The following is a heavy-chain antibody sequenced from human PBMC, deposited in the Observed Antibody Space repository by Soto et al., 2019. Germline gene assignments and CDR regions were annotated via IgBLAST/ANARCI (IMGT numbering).Heavy chain of an antibody. CDR3: ARDNGAEGFDY. CDR2: ISYDGSNK. V-gene: IGHV3-30*03. Sequence: GGSLRLSCAASGFTFSSYGMHWVRQAPGKGLEWVAVISYDGSNKYYADSVKGRFTISRDNSKNTLYLQMNSLRAEDTAVYYCARDNGAEGFDYWGQGTLVTVSS. CDR1: GFTFSSYG. J-gene: IGHJ4*02. D-gene: IGHD2-8*01.